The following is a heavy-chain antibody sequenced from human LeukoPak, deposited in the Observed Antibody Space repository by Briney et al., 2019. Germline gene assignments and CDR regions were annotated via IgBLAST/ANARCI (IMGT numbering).Heavy chain of an antibody. V-gene: IGHV4-4*07. D-gene: IGHD3-22*01. Sequence: SETLSLTCTVSGGSISSYYWSWIRQPAGKGLERIGRIYTSGSTNYNPSLKSRVTMSVDTSKNQFSLKLSSVTAADTAVYYCAREGPLQLDYYDSSGYYYGNYFDYWGQGTLVTVSS. J-gene: IGHJ4*02. CDR1: GGSISSYY. CDR2: IYTSGST. CDR3: AREGPLQLDYYDSSGYYYGNYFDY.